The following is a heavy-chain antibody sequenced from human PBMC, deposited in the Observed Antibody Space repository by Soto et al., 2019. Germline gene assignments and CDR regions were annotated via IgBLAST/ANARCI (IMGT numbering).Heavy chain of an antibody. CDR2: INAGNGNT. CDR1: GYTFTSYA. V-gene: IGHV1-3*01. CDR3: ARAAAGHIATANYYYYYGMDV. J-gene: IGHJ6*02. D-gene: IGHD6-13*01. Sequence: ASVKVSCKASGYTFTSYAMHWVRQAPGQRLEWMGWINAGNGNTKYSQKFQGRVTITRDTSASTAYMELSSLRSEDTAVYYCARAAAGHIATANYYYYYGMDVWGQGTTVTVSS.